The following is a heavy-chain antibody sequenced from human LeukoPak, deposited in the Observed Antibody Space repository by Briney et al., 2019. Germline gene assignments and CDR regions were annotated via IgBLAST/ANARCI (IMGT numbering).Heavy chain of an antibody. CDR2: ISSSGSTI. Sequence: GGSLRLSCAASGFTLSDYYMSWIRQAPGKGLEWVSYISSSGSTIYYADSVKGRFTISRDNAKNSLYLQMNSLRAEDTAVYYCARDQVDTAMVRDPFDYWGQGTLVSVSS. J-gene: IGHJ4*02. CDR3: ARDQVDTAMVRDPFDY. D-gene: IGHD5-18*01. CDR1: GFTLSDYY. V-gene: IGHV3-11*01.